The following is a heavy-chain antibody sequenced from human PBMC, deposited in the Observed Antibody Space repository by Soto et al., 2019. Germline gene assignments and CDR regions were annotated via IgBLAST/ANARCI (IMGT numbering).Heavy chain of an antibody. CDR3: ARGHYYGSGSFNWFEP. V-gene: IGHV3-11*01. D-gene: IGHD3-10*01. Sequence: GGSLRLSCAASGFTFSDYYMSWIRQAPGKGLEWVSYISSSGSTIYYADSVKGRFTISRDNAKNSLYLQMNSLRAEDTAVYYCARGHYYGSGSFNWFEPWGQGTLVTVSS. CDR2: ISSSGSTI. J-gene: IGHJ5*02. CDR1: GFTFSDYY.